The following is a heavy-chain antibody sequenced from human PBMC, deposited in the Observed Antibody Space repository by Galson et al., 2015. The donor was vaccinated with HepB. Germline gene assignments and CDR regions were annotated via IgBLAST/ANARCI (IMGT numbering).Heavy chain of an antibody. CDR2: IIPIFGTA. Sequence: LEWMGGIIPIFGTANYAQKFQGRVTITADESTSTAYMELSSLRSEDTAVYYCARGAYSYGPYYYYGMDVWGQGTTVTVSS. D-gene: IGHD5-18*01. J-gene: IGHJ6*02. V-gene: IGHV1-69*01. CDR3: ARGAYSYGPYYYYGMDV.